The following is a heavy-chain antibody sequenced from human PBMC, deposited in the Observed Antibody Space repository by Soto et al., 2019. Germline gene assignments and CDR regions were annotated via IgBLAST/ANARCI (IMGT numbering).Heavy chain of an antibody. Sequence: QVQLVESGGGVVQPGRSLRLSCAASGFTFSSYGMHWVRQAPGKGLEWVAVISYEGSNKYYADSVKGRFTISRDNSKNTLYLQMNSLRAEDTAVYYCAKDSRIVVVTAPYDYWCQGTLVTVSS. D-gene: IGHD2-21*02. V-gene: IGHV3-30*18. J-gene: IGHJ4*02. CDR3: AKDSRIVVVTAPYDY. CDR1: GFTFSSYG. CDR2: ISYEGSNK.